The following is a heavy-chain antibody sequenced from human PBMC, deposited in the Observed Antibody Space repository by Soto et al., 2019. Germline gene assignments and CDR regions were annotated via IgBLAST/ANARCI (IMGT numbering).Heavy chain of an antibody. V-gene: IGHV1-46*01. D-gene: IGHD5-18*01. J-gene: IGHJ4*02. CDR2: INPSGGST. Sequence: GASVKVSCKASGYTFTGYYMHWVRQAPGQGLEWMGIINPSGGSTSYAQKFQGRGTMTRDTSTSPVYMELSSLRSEDTAVYYCARNKDTATEPDYWGQRTPVTVSS. CDR1: GYTFTGYY. CDR3: ARNKDTATEPDY.